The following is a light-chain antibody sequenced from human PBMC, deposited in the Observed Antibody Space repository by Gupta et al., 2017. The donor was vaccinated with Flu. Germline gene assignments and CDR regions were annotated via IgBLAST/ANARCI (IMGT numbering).Light chain of an antibody. CDR1: QSVSSSY. CDR2: GAS. Sequence: ELMLTQSPGTLSLSPGERATLSCRASQSVSSSYLAWYQQKPCQAPRLLIYGASSRATGSPDRFSCSGSVTDFTLTSSRLEAEDFAVYYVQQYGSSMTFGQGTKVEIK. V-gene: IGKV3-20*01. J-gene: IGKJ1*01. CDR3: QQYGSSMT.